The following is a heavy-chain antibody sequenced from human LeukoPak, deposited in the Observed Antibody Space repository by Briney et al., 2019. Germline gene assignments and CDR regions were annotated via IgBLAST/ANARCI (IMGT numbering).Heavy chain of an antibody. Sequence: GGSLRLSCAASGFTFSRYGMHWVRQAPGKGLEWVAVISYDGSNKYYADAVKGRFTISRDNSKNTLYLQMDSLRAEDTAVYYCAKWAEGSYAYFDYWGQGTLVTVSS. D-gene: IGHD1-26*01. CDR1: GFTFSRYG. V-gene: IGHV3-30*18. J-gene: IGHJ4*02. CDR2: ISYDGSNK. CDR3: AKWAEGSYAYFDY.